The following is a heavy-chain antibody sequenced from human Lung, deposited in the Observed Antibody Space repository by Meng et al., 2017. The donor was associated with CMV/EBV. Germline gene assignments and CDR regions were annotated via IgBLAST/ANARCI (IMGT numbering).Heavy chain of an antibody. CDR3: ARGVGSSGYYPDY. Sequence: GGSLRLSXVVSGFSFSSYSMYWVRQAPGKGLEWVSYISSGSSTIYYADSVKGRFTISRDNAKNSLYLQMNSLRAEDTAVYYCARGVGSSGYYPDYWGQGTLVTVSS. CDR2: ISSGSSTI. V-gene: IGHV3-48*04. D-gene: IGHD3-22*01. J-gene: IGHJ4*02. CDR1: GFSFSSYS.